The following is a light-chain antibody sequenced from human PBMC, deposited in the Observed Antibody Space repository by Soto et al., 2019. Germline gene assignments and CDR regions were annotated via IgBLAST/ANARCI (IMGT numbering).Light chain of an antibody. Sequence: QSVLTQPPSVSGAPGQRVTISCTGSSSNIGAGYDVHWYQQLPGTAPKLLIYGNSNRPSGIPDRFSGSKSGTSASLAITGLQAEDEADYSCQSYDRSLSGPYVFGTGTKVTVL. J-gene: IGLJ1*01. CDR2: GNS. CDR1: SSNIGAGYD. V-gene: IGLV1-40*01. CDR3: QSYDRSLSGPYV.